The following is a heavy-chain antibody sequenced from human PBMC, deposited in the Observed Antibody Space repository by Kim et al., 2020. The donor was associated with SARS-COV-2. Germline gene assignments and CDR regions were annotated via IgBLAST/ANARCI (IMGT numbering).Heavy chain of an antibody. Sequence: ESLKISCKGSGYSFTNFWIGWVRQMPGKGLEWMGIIYPGDSDTRYSPSFQGQVVISADNSITTAYLQWSSLRASDTAMYYCARGPTSVSNPYFFDYWGQGTLLTVSS. V-gene: IGHV5-51*01. CDR3: ARGPTSVSNPYFFDY. CDR2: IYPGDSDT. J-gene: IGHJ4*02. CDR1: GYSFTNFW. D-gene: IGHD1-26*01.